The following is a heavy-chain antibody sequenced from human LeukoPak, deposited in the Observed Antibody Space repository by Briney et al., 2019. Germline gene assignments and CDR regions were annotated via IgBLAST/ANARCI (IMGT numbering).Heavy chain of an antibody. V-gene: IGHV3-74*01. CDR2: INPDGRNT. Sequence: GGSLRLSCAASGFRFNTCWMHWVRQAPGKGLVWVSRINPDGRNTDYANSVKGRFTISRDNAKNTLYLQMNSLRAEDTATYYCAKVDGTGNSVFDYWGQGTLVPVSS. D-gene: IGHD6-19*01. J-gene: IGHJ4*02. CDR3: AKVDGTGNSVFDY. CDR1: GFRFNTCW.